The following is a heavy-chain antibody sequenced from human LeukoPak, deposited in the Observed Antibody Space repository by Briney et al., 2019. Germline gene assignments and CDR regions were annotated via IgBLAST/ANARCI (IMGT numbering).Heavy chain of an antibody. CDR2: IYPGDSDT. D-gene: IGHD3-16*01. Sequence: GESLKISCKGSGYSFTSYWIGWVRQMPGKGLEWMGIIYPGDSDTRYSPSFQGQVTISADKSISTAYLQWSSLKASDTAMYYCARVLYGSEYYYGMDVWGKGTTVTVSS. J-gene: IGHJ6*04. V-gene: IGHV5-51*01. CDR3: ARVLYGSEYYYGMDV. CDR1: GYSFTSYW.